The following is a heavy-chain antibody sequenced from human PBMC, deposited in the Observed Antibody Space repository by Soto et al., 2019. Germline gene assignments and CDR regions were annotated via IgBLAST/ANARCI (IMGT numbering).Heavy chain of an antibody. Sequence: QVQLQESGPGLVKPSQTLSLTCTVSGGSISSGGYYWSWIRQHPGKGLEWIGYIYYSGSTYYNPSLKSRVTISVDTSKNQFSLKLSSVTAADTAVYYCAREYTASLYYYGMDVWGQGTTVTVSS. CDR1: GGSISSGGYY. J-gene: IGHJ6*02. CDR2: IYYSGST. CDR3: AREYTASLYYYGMDV. V-gene: IGHV4-31*03. D-gene: IGHD1-1*01.